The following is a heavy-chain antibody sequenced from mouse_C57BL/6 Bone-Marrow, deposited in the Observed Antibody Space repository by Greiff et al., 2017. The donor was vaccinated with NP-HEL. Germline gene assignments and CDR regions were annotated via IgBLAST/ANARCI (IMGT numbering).Heavy chain of an antibody. CDR1: GFTFNTYA. CDR3: VRNPDYGSSPGYFDV. D-gene: IGHD1-1*01. Sequence: EVQLVESGGGLVQPKGSLKLSCAASGFTFNTYAMRWVRQAPGKGLEWVARIRSKSSNYETYYAESEKDRFTIFRDDSQSMLYLHMNSLKTEDTAMYYCVRNPDYGSSPGYFDVWGTGTTVTVSS. V-gene: IGHV10-3*01. CDR2: IRSKSSNYET. J-gene: IGHJ1*03.